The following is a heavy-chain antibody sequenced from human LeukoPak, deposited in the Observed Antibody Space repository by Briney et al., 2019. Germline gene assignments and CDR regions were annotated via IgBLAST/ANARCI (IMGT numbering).Heavy chain of an antibody. J-gene: IGHJ6*02. CDR2: IYYSGST. CDR3: ARHGRPSYVYGMDV. V-gene: IGHV4-59*01. Sequence: SETLSLTCTVSGGSISSYYWSWIRQPPGKGLEWIGYIYYSGSTNYNPSLKSRVTISVDTSENQFSLKLSSVTAADTAVYYCARHGRPSYVYGMDVWGQGATVTVSS. CDR1: GGSISSYY. D-gene: IGHD3-16*01.